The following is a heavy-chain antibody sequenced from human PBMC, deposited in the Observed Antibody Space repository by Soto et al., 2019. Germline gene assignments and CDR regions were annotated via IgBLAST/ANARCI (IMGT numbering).Heavy chain of an antibody. CDR3: AGRGLWYYDY. V-gene: IGHV1-18*03. CDR2: ISAYNGNT. J-gene: IGHJ4*02. D-gene: IGHD3-10*01. Sequence: ASGKVSCNASDYTFTSYGISWVQQAPGQGLEWMGWISAYNGNTNYAQKLQGRVTMTTDTSTSTAYMELRSLRSADMAVYYCAGRGLWYYDYWGQGTQLTVSA. CDR1: DYTFTSYG.